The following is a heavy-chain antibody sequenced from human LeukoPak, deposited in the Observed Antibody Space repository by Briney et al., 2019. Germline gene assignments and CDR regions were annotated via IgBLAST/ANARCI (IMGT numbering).Heavy chain of an antibody. Sequence: GGSLRLSCAASGFTFSSYSMNWVRQAPGKGREWVSYISSRSSTIYYADSVKGRFTISRDDAKNSLYLQMNSLRAEDTAVYYCARVHYDFWSGYLPYYYYYYMDVWGKGTTVTVSS. D-gene: IGHD3-3*01. CDR2: ISSRSSTI. CDR3: ARVHYDFWSGYLPYYYYYYMDV. V-gene: IGHV3-48*04. J-gene: IGHJ6*03. CDR1: GFTFSSYS.